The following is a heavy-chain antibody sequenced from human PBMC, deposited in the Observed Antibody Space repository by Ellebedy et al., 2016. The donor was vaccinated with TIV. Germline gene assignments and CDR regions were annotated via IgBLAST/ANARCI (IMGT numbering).Heavy chain of an antibody. D-gene: IGHD4/OR15-4a*01. Sequence: GESLKISCAASGFTFSNYGIHWVRQAPGKGLEWVTVISYDGKNKYYTDSVRCRFTISRDDSKNTVFLQMNSLRAEDTAVYYCARDRANPDTGTFYFDFWGQGALVTVSS. V-gene: IGHV3-30*03. CDR3: ARDRANPDTGTFYFDF. CDR1: GFTFSNYG. CDR2: ISYDGKNK. J-gene: IGHJ4*02.